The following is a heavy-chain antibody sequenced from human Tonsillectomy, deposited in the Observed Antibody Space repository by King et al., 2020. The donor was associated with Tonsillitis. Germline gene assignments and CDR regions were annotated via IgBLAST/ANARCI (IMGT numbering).Heavy chain of an antibody. CDR3: ARGDDWNSPGDY. Sequence: VQLVESGGGLVEPGGSLRLYCAASGFTFSGFYMTWIRQAPGKGLEWISYISAYTRTTYYAGSVMGRFTISRDNAKKSLFLQMDSLRAEDTAVYYCARGDDWNSPGDYWGQGTLVTVSS. CDR2: ISAYTRTT. V-gene: IGHV3-11*01. J-gene: IGHJ4*02. D-gene: IGHD1-7*01. CDR1: GFTFSGFY.